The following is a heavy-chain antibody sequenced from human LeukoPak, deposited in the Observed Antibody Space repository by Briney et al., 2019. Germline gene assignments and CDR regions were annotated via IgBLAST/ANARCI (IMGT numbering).Heavy chain of an antibody. J-gene: IGHJ3*02. D-gene: IGHD2-2*01. Sequence: PSETLSLTCTVSGGSISSGSYYWSWIRQPAGKGLEWIGRIYTSGSTYYNPSLKSRVTISVDTSKNQFSLKLSSVTAADTAVYYCARPLVVPAARGAFDIWGQGTMVTVSS. V-gene: IGHV4-61*02. CDR1: GGSISSGSYY. CDR3: ARPLVVPAARGAFDI. CDR2: IYTSGST.